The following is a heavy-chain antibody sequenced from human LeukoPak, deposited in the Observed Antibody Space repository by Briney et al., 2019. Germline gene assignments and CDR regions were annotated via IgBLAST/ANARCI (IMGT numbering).Heavy chain of an antibody. D-gene: IGHD2-2*01. J-gene: IGHJ5*02. CDR2: ISSSSSYI. V-gene: IGHV3-21*01. Sequence: GGSLRLSCAASGFTFSSYSMNWVRQAPGKGLEWVSSISSSSSYIYYADSVKGRFTISRDNAKNSLYLQMNSLRAEDTVVYYCARGSGGPAAMRFHWFDPWGQGTLVTVSS. CDR1: GFTFSSYS. CDR3: ARGSGGPAAMRFHWFDP.